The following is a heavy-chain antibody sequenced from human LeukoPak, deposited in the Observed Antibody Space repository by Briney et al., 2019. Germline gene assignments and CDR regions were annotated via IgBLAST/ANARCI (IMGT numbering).Heavy chain of an antibody. CDR2: IGGNGGST. J-gene: IGHJ3*02. CDR1: GFTFSAYA. V-gene: IGHV3-23*01. CDR3: AKVEMRAGFDAFDI. Sequence: GGSLRLSCAASGFTFSAYAMSWVRQAPGRGLEWVSLIGGNGGSTYYADSVKGRFTISRDNSKNTLYLQMNSLRAEDTAVYYCAKVEMRAGFDAFDIWGQGTMVTVSS. D-gene: IGHD5-24*01.